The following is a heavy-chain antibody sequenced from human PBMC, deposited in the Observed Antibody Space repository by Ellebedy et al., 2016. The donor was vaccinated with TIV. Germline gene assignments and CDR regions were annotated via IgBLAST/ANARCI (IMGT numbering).Heavy chain of an antibody. CDR1: GFTFSSYG. CDR2: ISYDGSNK. J-gene: IGHJ6*02. Sequence: GGSLRLXCAASGFTFSSYGMHWVRQAPGKGLEWVAVISYDGSNKYYADSVKGRFTISRDNSKNTLYLQMNSLRAEDTAVYYCAKAAGSPYYDFWSGSLAGMDVWGQGTTVTVSS. D-gene: IGHD3-3*01. V-gene: IGHV3-30*18. CDR3: AKAAGSPYYDFWSGSLAGMDV.